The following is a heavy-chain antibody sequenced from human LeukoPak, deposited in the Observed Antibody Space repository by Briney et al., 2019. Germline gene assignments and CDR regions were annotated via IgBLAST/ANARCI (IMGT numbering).Heavy chain of an antibody. CDR1: GFTFSSYG. J-gene: IGHJ3*02. D-gene: IGHD3-22*01. CDR2: ISSSGSTI. V-gene: IGHV3-48*02. Sequence: GGSLRLSCAASGFTFSSYGMNWVRQAPGKGLEWVSYISSSGSTIYYADSVKGRFTISRDNAKNSLYLQMNSLRDEDTAVYYCARRDYYDSSGGPYYAFDIWGQGTMVTVSS. CDR3: ARRDYYDSSGGPYYAFDI.